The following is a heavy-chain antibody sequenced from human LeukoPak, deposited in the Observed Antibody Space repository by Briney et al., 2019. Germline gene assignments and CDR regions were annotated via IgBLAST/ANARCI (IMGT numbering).Heavy chain of an antibody. CDR3: ASGVYYDFWSGSFDY. CDR1: GGTFSSYT. Sequence: SVKISCKASGGTFSSYTISWVRQAPGQGLEWMGRIIPILGIANYAQKFQGRVTITADKSTSTAYMELSSLRSDDTAVYYCASGVYYDFWSGSFDYWGQGTLVTVSS. V-gene: IGHV1-69*02. D-gene: IGHD3-3*01. CDR2: IIPILGIA. J-gene: IGHJ4*02.